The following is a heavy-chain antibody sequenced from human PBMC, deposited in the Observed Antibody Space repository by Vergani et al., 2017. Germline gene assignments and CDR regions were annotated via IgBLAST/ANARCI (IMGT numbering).Heavy chain of an antibody. D-gene: IGHD3-9*01. CDR3: ARGEYGILAGYRY. Sequence: QVQVVQSGAEVKKSGASVKVSCKTSGYTFSNHYMHWVRQAPGQGLEWMGIINPSGGHTNYAQKFQGRVTMTRDTSTSTVYMGLSSLRSEDTAIYYCARGEYGILAGYRYWGQGNLVTVSA. CDR1: GYTFSNHY. CDR2: INPSGGHT. V-gene: IGHV1-46*03. J-gene: IGHJ4*02.